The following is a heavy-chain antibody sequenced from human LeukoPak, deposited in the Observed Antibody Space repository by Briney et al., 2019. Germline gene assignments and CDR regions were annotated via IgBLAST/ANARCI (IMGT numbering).Heavy chain of an antibody. Sequence: GGSLRLSCAASGFTFSSYGMHWVRQAPGKGLEWVAFIRYDGSNKYYADSVKGRFTISRDNAKNSLYPQMNSLRAEDTAVYYCARDRITVTTYGLSRTRRFDPWGQGTLVTVSS. D-gene: IGHD4-11*01. V-gene: IGHV3-30*02. CDR3: ARDRITVTTYGLSRTRRFDP. J-gene: IGHJ5*02. CDR2: IRYDGSNK. CDR1: GFTFSSYG.